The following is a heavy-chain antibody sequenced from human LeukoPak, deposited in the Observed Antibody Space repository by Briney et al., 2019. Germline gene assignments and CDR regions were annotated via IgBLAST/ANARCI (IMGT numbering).Heavy chain of an antibody. Sequence: PSETLSLTCALYGGSFSNYYWSWIRQPPGKGLEWIGEIHPYGFTNFNPSRKSRVSISADTSKNPFSLKLPSVTAADTAVYYCSRGSDESKTGDTWGQGSLVTVSS. J-gene: IGHJ5*02. D-gene: IGHD3-9*01. V-gene: IGHV4-34*01. CDR2: IHPYGFT. CDR1: GGSFSNYY. CDR3: SRGSDESKTGDT.